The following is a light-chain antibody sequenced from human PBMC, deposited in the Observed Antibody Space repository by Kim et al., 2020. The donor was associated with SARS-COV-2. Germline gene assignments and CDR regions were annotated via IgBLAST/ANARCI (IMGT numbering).Light chain of an antibody. CDR3: QHYGTSPLT. CDR2: GAS. Sequence: PGGRPTVSCRASQSESSNYLAWYQQKPGQAPRLLIYGASSRATGIPDRFSGSGSETDFILTISRLDPEDFAVYYCQHYGTSPLTFGGGTKVDIK. V-gene: IGKV3-20*01. CDR1: QSESSNY. J-gene: IGKJ4*01.